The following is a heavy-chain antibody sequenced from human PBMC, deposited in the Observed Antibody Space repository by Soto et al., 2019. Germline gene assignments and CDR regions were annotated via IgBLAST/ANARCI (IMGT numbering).Heavy chain of an antibody. D-gene: IGHD3-3*01. J-gene: IGHJ6*02. Sequence: SETLSLTCTVPGGSISSGGYYWTWIRQHPGKGLEWIGYIYYSGSTYYNPSLKSRITISVDTSKNQFSLKLTSVTAADTAVYYCARGQRKEWFEAKYGMDVWGQGTTVTVSS. CDR1: GGSISSGGYY. V-gene: IGHV4-31*03. CDR3: ARGQRKEWFEAKYGMDV. CDR2: IYYSGST.